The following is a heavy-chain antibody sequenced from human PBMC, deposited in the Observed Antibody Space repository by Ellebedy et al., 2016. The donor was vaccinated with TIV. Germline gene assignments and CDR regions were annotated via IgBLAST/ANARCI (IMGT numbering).Heavy chain of an antibody. V-gene: IGHV4-61*01. CDR3: AKWIYGPAGRWFDP. Sequence: SETLSLTCTVSGGSISSSSYYWSWIRQPPGKGLEWIGHIYYSGSTNYNPSLKSRVNISVDTSKNQFSLKLSSVTAADTAVYYCAKWIYGPAGRWFDPWGQGTLVTVSS. CDR2: IYYSGST. J-gene: IGHJ5*02. CDR1: GGSISSSSYY. D-gene: IGHD2-2*01.